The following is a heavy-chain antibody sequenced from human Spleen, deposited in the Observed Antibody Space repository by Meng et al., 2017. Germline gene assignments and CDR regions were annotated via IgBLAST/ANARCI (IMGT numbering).Heavy chain of an antibody. CDR2: ISTSSTNI. V-gene: IGHV3-21*01. D-gene: IGHD3-22*01. J-gene: IGHJ1*01. CDR3: AKVGYYDSSNYYAYFQH. CDR1: GFAFSTYT. Sequence: GESLKISCAASGFAFSTYTMNWVRQAPGKGLEWVSSISTSSTNIYYADSVKGRFTISRDNARNTLYLQMNSLRAEDSAVYYCAKVGYYDSSNYYAYFQHWGQGTLVTVSS.